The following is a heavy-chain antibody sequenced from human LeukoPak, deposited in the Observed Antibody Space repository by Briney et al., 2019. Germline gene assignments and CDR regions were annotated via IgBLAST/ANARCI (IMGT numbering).Heavy chain of an antibody. CDR2: IYPGDSDT. J-gene: IGHJ4*02. V-gene: IGHV5-51*01. Sequence: GESLKISCKGSGYTFTSNWIGWVRQMPGKGLEWMGIIYPGDSDTRYSPSFQGQVTTSADKSISTAYLQWSSLKASDTAMYYCARPLHSSGWTGFDYWGQGTLVTVSS. CDR1: GYTFTSNW. D-gene: IGHD6-19*01. CDR3: ARPLHSSGWTGFDY.